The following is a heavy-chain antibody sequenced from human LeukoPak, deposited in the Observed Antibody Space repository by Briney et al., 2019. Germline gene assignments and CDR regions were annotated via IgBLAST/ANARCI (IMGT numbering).Heavy chain of an antibody. CDR3: ARDLGYCSGGSCYWGWFDP. J-gene: IGHJ5*02. Sequence: ASVKVSCXASGYTFTSYGISWVRQAPGQGIEWMGWISAYNGNTNYAQKLQGRVTMTTDTSTSTAYMELRSLRSDDTAVYYCARDLGYCSGGSCYWGWFDPWGQGTLVTVSS. D-gene: IGHD2-15*01. CDR1: GYTFTSYG. V-gene: IGHV1-18*01. CDR2: ISAYNGNT.